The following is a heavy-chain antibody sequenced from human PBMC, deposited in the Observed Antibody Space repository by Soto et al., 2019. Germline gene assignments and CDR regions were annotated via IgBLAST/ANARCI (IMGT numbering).Heavy chain of an antibody. CDR3: AKDLRLCSTSCPALQDYYMDV. V-gene: IGHV3-23*01. CDR2: ISGSGGSP. CDR1: GFTFSSYA. J-gene: IGHJ6*03. Sequence: GGSLRLSCAASGFTFSSYAMSWVRQAPGKGLEWVSAISGSGGSPYYADSVKGRFTISRDNSKNTLYLQMNSLRAEDTAVYYCAKDLRLCSTSCPALQDYYMDVWGKGTTVTVSS. D-gene: IGHD2-2*01.